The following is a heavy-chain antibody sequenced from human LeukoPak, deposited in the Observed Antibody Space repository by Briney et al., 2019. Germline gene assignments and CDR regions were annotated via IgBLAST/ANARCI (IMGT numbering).Heavy chain of an antibody. CDR1: GFTFGDYA. V-gene: IGHV3-9*01. J-gene: IGHJ4*02. CDR3: ASLVYSNDSDDF. CDR2: IGWNSGSI. Sequence: GGSVRLSCAASGFTFGDYAMHWVRQAPGKGLEWVSRIGWNSGSIAYADSVKGRFAISRDNAKNMVFLEMNSLRVDDTAVYYCASLVYSNDSDDFWGQGTLVIVSS. D-gene: IGHD3-10*01.